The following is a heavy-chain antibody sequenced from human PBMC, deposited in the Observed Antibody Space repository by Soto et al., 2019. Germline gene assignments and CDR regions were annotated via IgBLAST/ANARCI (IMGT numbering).Heavy chain of an antibody. CDR1: GFTFSSYA. Sequence: EVQLLESGGGLVQPGGSLRLSCAASGFTFSSYAMSWVRQAPGKGLEWVSAISGSGGSTYYADSVKGRFTISRDNSKNTLYLQRNSLRAEDTAVYYCAKGGVGATRFFDYWGQGTLVTVSS. CDR3: AKGGVGATRFFDY. J-gene: IGHJ4*02. D-gene: IGHD1-26*01. V-gene: IGHV3-23*01. CDR2: ISGSGGST.